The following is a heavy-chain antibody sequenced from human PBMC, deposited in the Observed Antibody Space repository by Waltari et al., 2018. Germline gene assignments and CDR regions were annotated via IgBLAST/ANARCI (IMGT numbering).Heavy chain of an antibody. Sequence: QLQLQESGPGLVKPSETLSLTCTVSGGSISSSSYYWGWIRQPPGKGLEWIGSIYYSGSTYYNPSLKSRVTISVDTSKNQFSLKLSSVTAADTAVYYCARDGVYCSSTSCYIGLSYYYMDVWGKGTTVTISS. CDR3: ARDGVYCSSTSCYIGLSYYYMDV. D-gene: IGHD2-2*02. J-gene: IGHJ6*03. CDR1: GGSISSSSYY. V-gene: IGHV4-39*07. CDR2: IYYSGST.